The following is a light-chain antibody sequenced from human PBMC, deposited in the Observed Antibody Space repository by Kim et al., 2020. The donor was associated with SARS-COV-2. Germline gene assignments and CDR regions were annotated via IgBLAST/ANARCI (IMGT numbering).Light chain of an antibody. V-gene: IGKV3D-15*01. CDR1: QGVASN. CDR2: GTS. Sequence: SVSPGERAALSCRASQGVASNLAWYQHKPGQAPRLLIYGTSTRATGVPARFSGSASETEFTLTISSLQSEDFAVYFCQQYSNWPLTFGGGTKLEI. J-gene: IGKJ4*01. CDR3: QQYSNWPLT.